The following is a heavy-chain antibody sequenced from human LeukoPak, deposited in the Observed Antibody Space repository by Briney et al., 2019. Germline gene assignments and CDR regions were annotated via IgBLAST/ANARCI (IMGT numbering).Heavy chain of an antibody. V-gene: IGHV3-21*04. Sequence: PGGSLRLSCAASGFTFSSYYMNWVRQAPGKGLEWVSSISTSSSYIYYADSVKGRFTISRDNAKNSLYLQMNSLRAEDTAVYYCAKGGSYRSQPYFDYWGQGTPVTVSS. CDR2: ISTSSSYI. J-gene: IGHJ4*02. CDR3: AKGGSYRSQPYFDY. CDR1: GFTFSSYY. D-gene: IGHD3-16*02.